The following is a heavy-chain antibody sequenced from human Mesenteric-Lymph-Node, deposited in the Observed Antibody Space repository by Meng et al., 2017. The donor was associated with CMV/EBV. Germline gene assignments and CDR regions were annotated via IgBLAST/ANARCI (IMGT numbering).Heavy chain of an antibody. J-gene: IGHJ6*02. V-gene: IGHV3-20*04. CDR3: ARDPLMVYANDYYYYGMDV. CDR2: INWNGGST. CDR1: GFIFDDYG. D-gene: IGHD2-8*01. Sequence: GGSLRLSCAASGFIFDDYGMSWVRQAPGKGLEWVSGINWNGGSTNYADSVKGRFTISRDNAKNSLYLQMNSLRAEDTAVYYCARDPLMVYANDYYYYGMDVWGQGTTVTVSS.